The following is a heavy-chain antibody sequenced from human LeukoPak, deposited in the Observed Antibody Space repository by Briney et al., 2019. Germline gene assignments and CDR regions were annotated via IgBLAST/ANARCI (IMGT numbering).Heavy chain of an antibody. CDR2: ICGTGGTT. D-gene: IGHD2-2*01. V-gene: IGHV3-23*01. Sequence: GGSLRLPCAASGFTFSSYAMSWVRQAPGKGLEWVSAICGTGGTTYFSDSVKGRFTISRDNYKTTLYLQMNSLRSEDTAVYYCAKGTSASCYGASDVWSQGTTVTVSS. CDR3: AKGTSASCYGASDV. J-gene: IGHJ6*02. CDR1: GFTFSSYA.